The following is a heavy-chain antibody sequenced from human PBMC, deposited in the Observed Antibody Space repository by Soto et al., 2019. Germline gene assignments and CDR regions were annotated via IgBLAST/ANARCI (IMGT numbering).Heavy chain of an antibody. CDR1: GFTFSNYA. CDR2: ISGSGVRT. D-gene: IGHD3-3*01. Sequence: GGSLRLSCAASGFTFSNYAMSWVRQAPGKGLEWVSTISGSGVRTYYADSVKGRFTFSRDNSKNTLYLQMSSLRAEDTAVYYCAKEVDFGVQNYYYGMDVWGQGTTVTAP. CDR3: AKEVDFGVQNYYYGMDV. V-gene: IGHV3-23*01. J-gene: IGHJ6*02.